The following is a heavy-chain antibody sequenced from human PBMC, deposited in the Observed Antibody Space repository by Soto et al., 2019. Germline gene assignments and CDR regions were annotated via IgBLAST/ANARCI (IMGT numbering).Heavy chain of an antibody. D-gene: IGHD2-15*01. CDR3: ARDGYCSGGSCYPDYYYYYYGMDV. CDR1: GFTFSSYA. Sequence: SGGSLRLSCAASGFTFSSYAMHWVRQAPGKGLEWVAVISYDGSNKCYADSVKGRFTISRDNSKNTLYLQMNSLRAEDTAVYYCARDGYCSGGSCYPDYYYYYYGMDVWGQGTTVTVSS. J-gene: IGHJ6*02. V-gene: IGHV3-30-3*01. CDR2: ISYDGSNK.